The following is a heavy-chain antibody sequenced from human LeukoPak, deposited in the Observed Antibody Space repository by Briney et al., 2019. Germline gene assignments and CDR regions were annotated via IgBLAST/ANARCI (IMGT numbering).Heavy chain of an antibody. J-gene: IGHJ3*02. CDR3: ARRWGLKAFDI. CDR1: GGSFSGYY. Sequence: MTSETLSLTCAVYGGSFSGYYWSLIRQPPAKGLEWIGEINHSGSTNYNPSLKSRVTISVDTSKNQFSLKLSSVTAADTAVYYCARRWGLKAFDIWGQGTMVTVSS. V-gene: IGHV4-34*01. CDR2: INHSGST. D-gene: IGHD1-26*01.